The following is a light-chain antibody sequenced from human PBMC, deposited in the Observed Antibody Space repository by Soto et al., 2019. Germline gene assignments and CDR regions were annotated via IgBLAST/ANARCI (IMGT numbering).Light chain of an antibody. CDR1: SSDIGVYNY. J-gene: IGLJ3*02. V-gene: IGLV2-8*01. CDR3: QSYDSSLSGWV. Sequence: QSALTQPPSASGSPGQSVTISCTGTSSDIGVYNYVSWYQQHPGKAPKLMIYEVSKRPSGVPDRFSGSKSGTSASLAITGLQAEDEADYYCQSYDSSLSGWVFGGGTQLTVL. CDR2: EVS.